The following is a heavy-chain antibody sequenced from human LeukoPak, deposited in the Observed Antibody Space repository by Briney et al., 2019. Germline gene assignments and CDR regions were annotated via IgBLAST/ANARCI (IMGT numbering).Heavy chain of an antibody. CDR2: INPNSGGT. CDR3: ARTPGYDFWSGRIFDY. J-gene: IGHJ4*02. D-gene: IGHD3-3*01. CDR1: GYTFTGYY. V-gene: IGHV1-2*04. Sequence: ASVKVSCKASGYTFTGYYMHWVRQAPGQGLEWMGWINPNSGGTNYAQKFQGWVTMTRDTSISTAYMELSRLRSDDTAVYYCARTPGYDFWSGRIFDYWGQGTLVTVSS.